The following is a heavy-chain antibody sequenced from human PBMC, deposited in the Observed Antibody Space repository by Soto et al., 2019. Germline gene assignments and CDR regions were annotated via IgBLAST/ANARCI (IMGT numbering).Heavy chain of an antibody. J-gene: IGHJ3*01. CDR1: GFTFSSFF. V-gene: IGHV3-23*01. Sequence: EVQLLEPGGGLVQPGGSLRLSCAASGFTFSSFFMSWVRHAPGKVLDWVSGIGANGGGTYYADSVKGRFIISRENSKHTLYLQMNSLRAEDTAVYYCARDPNGDYLGAFDFWGQKTMVTVSS. CDR2: IGANGGGT. D-gene: IGHD4-17*01. CDR3: ARDPNGDYLGAFDF.